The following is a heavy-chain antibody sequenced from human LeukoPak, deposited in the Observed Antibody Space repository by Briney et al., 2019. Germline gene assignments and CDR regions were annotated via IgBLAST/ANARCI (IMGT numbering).Heavy chain of an antibody. D-gene: IGHD4-17*01. Sequence: SETLSLTCTVSGASVSSSNYYWGWIRQPPGKGLEWIGSIYYSGSTYYNPSLKSRVTISVDTSKNQFSLKLSSVTAADTAVYYCARGKANDYGDYYNDYWGQGTLVTVSS. CDR3: ARGKANDYGDYYNDY. V-gene: IGHV4-39*07. CDR1: GASVSSSNYY. J-gene: IGHJ4*02. CDR2: IYYSGST.